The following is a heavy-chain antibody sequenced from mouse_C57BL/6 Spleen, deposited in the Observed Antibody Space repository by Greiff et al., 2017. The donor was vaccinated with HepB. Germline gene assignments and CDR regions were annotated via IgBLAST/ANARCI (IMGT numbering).Heavy chain of an antibody. CDR3: ARKAYYSNGAWFAY. CDR1: GYTFTDYN. D-gene: IGHD2-5*01. CDR2: INPNNGGT. J-gene: IGHJ3*01. V-gene: IGHV1-22*01. Sequence: EVQLQQSGPELVKPGASVKMSCKASGYTFTDYNMHWVKQSHGKSLEWIGYINPNNGGTSYNQKFKGKATLTVNKSSSTAYMDLRSLTSEDSAVYYCARKAYYSNGAWFAYWGQGTLVTVSA.